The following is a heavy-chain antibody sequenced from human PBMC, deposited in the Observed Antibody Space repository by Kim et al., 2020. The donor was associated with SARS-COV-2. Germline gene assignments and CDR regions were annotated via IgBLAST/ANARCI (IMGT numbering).Heavy chain of an antibody. J-gene: IGHJ1*01. CDR3: ASLRYSSSSHR. CDR2: IYYSGST. CDR1: GGSISSSSYY. V-gene: IGHV4-39*01. Sequence: SETLSLTCTVSGGSISSSSYYWGWIRQPPGKGLEWIGSIYYSGSTYYNPSLKSRVTISVDTSKNQFSLKLSSVTAADTAVYYCASLRYSSSSHRWGQGTLVTVSS. D-gene: IGHD6-6*01.